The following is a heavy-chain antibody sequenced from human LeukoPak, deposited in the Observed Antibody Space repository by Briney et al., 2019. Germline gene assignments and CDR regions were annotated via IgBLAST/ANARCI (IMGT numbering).Heavy chain of an antibody. D-gene: IGHD3-9*01. Sequence: GASVKVSCKASGYTFTSYDINWVRQATGQGLEWMGWMNPNSGNTGYAQKFQGRVTITRNTSISTAYMELSSLRSEDTAVYYCARGWYYDILTGYYHLNAFDIWGQGTMVTVSS. CDR2: MNPNSGNT. V-gene: IGHV1-8*03. CDR1: GYTFTSYD. CDR3: ARGWYYDILTGYYHLNAFDI. J-gene: IGHJ3*02.